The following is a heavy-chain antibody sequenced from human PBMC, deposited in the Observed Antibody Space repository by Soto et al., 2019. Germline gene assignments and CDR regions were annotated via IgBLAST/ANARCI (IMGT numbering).Heavy chain of an antibody. Sequence: SETLSLTCTVSGGSISSSSYYWGWIRQPPGKGLEWIGSIYYSGSTYYNPSLKSRVTISVDTSKNQFSLKLSSVTAADTAVYYCARHGVDFWSGYDAFDIWGQGTMVTVSS. CDR2: IYYSGST. V-gene: IGHV4-39*01. CDR3: ARHGVDFWSGYDAFDI. CDR1: GGSISSSSYY. J-gene: IGHJ3*02. D-gene: IGHD3-3*01.